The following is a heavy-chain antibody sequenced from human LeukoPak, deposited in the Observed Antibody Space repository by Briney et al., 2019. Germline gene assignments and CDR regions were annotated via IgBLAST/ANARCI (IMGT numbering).Heavy chain of an antibody. CDR3: ARAGDGYNPYFDY. V-gene: IGHV4-39*07. J-gene: IGHJ4*02. D-gene: IGHD5-24*01. Sequence: SETLSLTCTVSGDSFSSVTDYWAWIRQPPGKGLEWIGSIYYSGSTYYNPSLKSRVTISVDTSKNQFSLKLSSVTAADTAVYYCARAGDGYNPYFDYWGQGTLVTVSS. CDR2: IYYSGST. CDR1: GDSFSSVTDY.